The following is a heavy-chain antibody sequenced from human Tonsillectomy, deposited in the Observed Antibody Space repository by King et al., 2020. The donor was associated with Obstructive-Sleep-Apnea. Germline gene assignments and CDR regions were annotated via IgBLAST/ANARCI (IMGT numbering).Heavy chain of an antibody. CDR1: GFTFSSYA. V-gene: IGHV3-23*04. CDR3: AKHSRVGTYPNYYFDY. CDR2: ISGSGGST. D-gene: IGHD1-26*01. Sequence: VQLVESGGGLVQPGGSLRLSCAASGFTFSSYAMSWVRQAPGKGLEWVSAISGSGGSTYYADSVKGRFTISRDNSKNTLYLQMNSLRAEDTAVYYCAKHSRVGTYPNYYFDYWGQGTLVTVSS. J-gene: IGHJ4*02.